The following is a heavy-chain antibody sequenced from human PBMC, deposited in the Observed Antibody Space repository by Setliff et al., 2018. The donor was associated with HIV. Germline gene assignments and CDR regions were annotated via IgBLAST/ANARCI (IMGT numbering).Heavy chain of an antibody. CDR3: ARERYDILTGRDAFDI. J-gene: IGHJ3*02. D-gene: IGHD3-9*01. CDR1: GYSFTNYA. Sequence: ASVKVSCKASGYSFTNYAINWLRQAPGRGLEWMGIISPSGGSTSYAQKFQGRVTMTRDTSTSTVYMELSGLRSEDTAVYYCARERYDILTGRDAFDIWGQGTMVTVSS. V-gene: IGHV1-46*01. CDR2: ISPSGGST.